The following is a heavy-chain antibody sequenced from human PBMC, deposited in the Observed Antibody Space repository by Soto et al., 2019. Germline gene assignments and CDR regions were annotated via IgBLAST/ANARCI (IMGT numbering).Heavy chain of an antibody. CDR1: GYTFTSYA. V-gene: IGHV1-3*01. CDR3: AREGATSFYYYYGMDV. CDR2: TNAGNGNT. J-gene: IGHJ6*02. Sequence: QVQLVQSGAEVKKPGASVKVSCKASGYTFTSYAMHWVRQAPGQRLEWMGWTNAGNGNTKYSQKFQGRVTITRDTSASTAYMELSSLRSEDTAVYYCAREGATSFYYYYGMDVWGQGTTVTVSS.